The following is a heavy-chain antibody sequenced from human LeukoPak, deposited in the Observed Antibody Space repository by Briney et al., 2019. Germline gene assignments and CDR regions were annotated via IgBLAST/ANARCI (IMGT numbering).Heavy chain of an antibody. V-gene: IGHV4-34*01. D-gene: IGHD3-10*01. CDR1: GGSFSGYY. CDR3: ARGRRTYYHGSGSSLEAFDI. Sequence: SETLSLTCAVYGGSFSGYYWSWIRQPPGKGLEWIGEINHSGSTNYNPSLKSRVTISVDTSKNQFSLKLSSVTAADTAVYYCARGRRTYYHGSGSSLEAFDIWGQGTMVTVSS. J-gene: IGHJ3*02. CDR2: INHSGST.